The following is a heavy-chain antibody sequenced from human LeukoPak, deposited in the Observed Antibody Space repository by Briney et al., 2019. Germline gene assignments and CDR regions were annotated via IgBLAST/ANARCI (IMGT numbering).Heavy chain of an antibody. V-gene: IGHV4-30-2*01. CDR2: IYHSGST. J-gene: IGHJ4*02. D-gene: IGHD3-10*01. Sequence: SETLSLTCAVSGSSISSGGYSWSWIRQPPGKGLEWIGYIYHSGSTYYNPSLKSRVTISVDRSKNQFSLKLSSVTAADTAVYYCARVVVRGAYFDYWGQGTLVTVSS. CDR1: GSSISSGGYS. CDR3: ARVVVRGAYFDY.